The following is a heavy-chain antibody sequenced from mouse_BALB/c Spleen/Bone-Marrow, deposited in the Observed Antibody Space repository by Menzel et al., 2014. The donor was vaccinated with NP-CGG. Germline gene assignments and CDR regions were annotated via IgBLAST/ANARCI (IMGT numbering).Heavy chain of an antibody. CDR3: ARNSHYYGYYYAMDY. D-gene: IGHD1-2*01. Sequence: VKLMESGPGLVQPSQSLSITCTVSGFSLTSYGVHWVRQSPGKGLEWLGVIWSGGSTGYNAAFISRLSISKDNSKSQVFFKMNSLQANDTAIYYCARNSHYYGYYYAMDYWGQGTSVTVSS. V-gene: IGHV2-2*02. CDR2: IWSGGST. CDR1: GFSLTSYG. J-gene: IGHJ4*01.